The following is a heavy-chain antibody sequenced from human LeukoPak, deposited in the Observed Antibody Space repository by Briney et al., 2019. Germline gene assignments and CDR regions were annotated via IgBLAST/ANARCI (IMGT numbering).Heavy chain of an antibody. CDR2: IYSGGST. Sequence: GGSLRLSCAASGFTVSSNYMSWVRQAPGKGLEWVSVIYSGGSTYYADSVKGRFTISRDNSKNTLYLQMNSLRAEGTAVYYCARATETYFDYWGQGTLVTVSS. J-gene: IGHJ4*02. CDR1: GFTVSSNY. V-gene: IGHV3-66*01. CDR3: ARATETYFDY.